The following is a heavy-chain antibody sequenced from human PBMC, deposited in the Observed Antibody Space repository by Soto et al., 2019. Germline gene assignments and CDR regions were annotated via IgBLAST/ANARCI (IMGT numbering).Heavy chain of an antibody. CDR3: ARETMVRGVIVHYGMDV. V-gene: IGHV2-70*04. J-gene: IGHJ6*02. D-gene: IGHD3-10*01. CDR2: IDWDDDK. CDR1: GFSLSTSGMR. Sequence: SGPTLVNPTQTLTLTCTFSGFSLSTSGMRVSWIRQPPGKALEWLARIDWDDDKFYSTSLKTRLTISKDTSKNQVVLTMTNMEPVDTATYYCARETMVRGVIVHYGMDVWGQGTTVTVSS.